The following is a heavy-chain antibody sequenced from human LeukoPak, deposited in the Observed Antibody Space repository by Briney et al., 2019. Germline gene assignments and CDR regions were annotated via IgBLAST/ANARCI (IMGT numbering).Heavy chain of an antibody. Sequence: PGGSLRLSCAASGFTFSSYAVSWVRQAPGKGLEWVSAISGTGLTTYYADSVKGRFTISRDNSKNTGYLQMNNLRAEDTAVYYCAKDSGYCSVTTCRLEHWGQGTLVTVSS. V-gene: IGHV3-23*01. D-gene: IGHD2-2*01. CDR1: GFTFSSYA. CDR3: AKDSGYCSVTTCRLEH. CDR2: ISGTGLTT. J-gene: IGHJ1*01.